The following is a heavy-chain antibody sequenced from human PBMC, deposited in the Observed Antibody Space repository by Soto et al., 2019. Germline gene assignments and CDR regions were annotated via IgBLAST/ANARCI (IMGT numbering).Heavy chain of an antibody. CDR3: ARGADTALVRGYNWFDP. CDR1: DGSFSDYY. Sequence: KPSETLSLTCAIYDGSFSDYYWSWIRPPPGKGLEWIGEINHSGSTNYNPSLKSRVTMSVDTSKNQFSLRLNSVTAADTAVYYCARGADTALVRGYNWFDPWGQGTLVTVSS. V-gene: IGHV4-34*01. J-gene: IGHJ5*02. D-gene: IGHD5-18*01. CDR2: INHSGST.